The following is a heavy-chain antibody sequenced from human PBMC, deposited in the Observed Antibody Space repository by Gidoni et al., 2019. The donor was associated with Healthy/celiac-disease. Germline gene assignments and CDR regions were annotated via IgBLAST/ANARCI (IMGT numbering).Heavy chain of an antibody. J-gene: IGHJ4*02. CDR1: GGSFSGYY. CDR3: ASAVAGTPFDY. Sequence: QVQLQQWGAGLLTPSETLSLTCAVYGGSFSGYYWSWIRQPPGKGLEWIGEINHSGSTNYNPSLKSRVTISVDTSKNQFSLKLSSVTAADTAVYYCASAVAGTPFDYWGQGTLVTVSS. V-gene: IGHV4-34*01. CDR2: INHSGST. D-gene: IGHD6-19*01.